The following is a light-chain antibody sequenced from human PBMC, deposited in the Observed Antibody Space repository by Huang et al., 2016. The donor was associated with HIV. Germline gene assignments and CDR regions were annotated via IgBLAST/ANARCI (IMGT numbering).Light chain of an antibody. CDR3: QQYYHIPLT. J-gene: IGKJ4*01. CDR2: WAP. Sequence: DIVMTQSPDSLTVSLGERATINCRSSQSLFFSSHKRSCLAWYQKKPGQPPKLVISWAPAQEAGVPDRFSGSGSETHFTLTINSLQAEDVAVYYCQQYYHIPLTVGGGTKVEI. V-gene: IGKV4-1*01. CDR1: QSLFFSSHKRSC.